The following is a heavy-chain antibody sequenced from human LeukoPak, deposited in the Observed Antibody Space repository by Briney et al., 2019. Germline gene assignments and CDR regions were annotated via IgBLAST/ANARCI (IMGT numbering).Heavy chain of an antibody. CDR3: ARKSASGNYPLDY. V-gene: IGHV3-48*03. CDR2: ISSSGSTI. J-gene: IGHJ4*02. D-gene: IGHD3-10*01. CDR1: GFTFSSYE. Sequence: GGSLRLSCAASGFTFSSYEMNWVRQAPGKVLEWVSYISSSGSTIYYADSVKGRFTISRDNAKNTVFLQMSSLRAEDTALYYCARKSASGNYPLDYWGQGTLVTVSS.